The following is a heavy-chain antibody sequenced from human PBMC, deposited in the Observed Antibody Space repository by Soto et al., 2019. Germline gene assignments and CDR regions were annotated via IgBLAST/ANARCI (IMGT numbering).Heavy chain of an antibody. CDR3: ARDERRCSSTSCYAFDI. CDR1: GFTVSSNY. CDR2: IYSGGST. D-gene: IGHD2-2*01. J-gene: IGHJ3*02. Sequence: GGSLRLSCAASGFTVSSNYMSWVRQAPGKGLEWVSVIYSGGSTYYADSVKGRFTISRDNSKNTLYLQMNSLRAEDTAVYYCARDERRCSSTSCYAFDIWGQGTMVTVSS. V-gene: IGHV3-66*01.